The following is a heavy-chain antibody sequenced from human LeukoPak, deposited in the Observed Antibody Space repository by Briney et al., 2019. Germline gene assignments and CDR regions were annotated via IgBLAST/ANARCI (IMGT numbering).Heavy chain of an antibody. CDR2: IYYSGST. D-gene: IGHD5-18*01. Sequence: SETLSLTCTVSGGSISSYYWSWIRQPPGKGLEWIGYIYYSGSTNYNPFPKSRVTISVDTSKNQFSLKLSSVTAADTAVYYCATGQLWSRFDYWGQGTLVTVSS. J-gene: IGHJ4*02. V-gene: IGHV4-59*01. CDR3: ATGQLWSRFDY. CDR1: GGSISSYY.